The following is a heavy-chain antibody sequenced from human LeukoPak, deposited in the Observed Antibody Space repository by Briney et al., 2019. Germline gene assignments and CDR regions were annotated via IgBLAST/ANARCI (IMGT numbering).Heavy chain of an antibody. CDR2: INNSGST. V-gene: IGHV4-34*01. CDR3: ARGYGSGSYYHY. J-gene: IGHJ4*02. D-gene: IGHD3-10*01. Sequence: SETLSLSCAVYGGSFSGNYWSWLRQPPGEGLEWIGEINNSGSTHYNPSLKSRVTISVDTSKNQFSLRLSSATAADTAVYYCARGYGSGSYYHYWGQGTLVTVSS. CDR1: GGSFSGNY.